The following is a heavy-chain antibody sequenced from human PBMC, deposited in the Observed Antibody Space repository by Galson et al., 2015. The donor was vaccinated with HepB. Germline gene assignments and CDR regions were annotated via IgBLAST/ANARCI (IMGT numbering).Heavy chain of an antibody. Sequence: SVKVSCKASGGTFSSYAISWVRQAPGQGLEWMGGIIPIFGTANYAQKFQGRVTITADKSTSTAYMELSSLRSEDTAVYYCARGPPAIVVVPAAMVGAAHYYYYYGMDVWGQGTTVTVSS. CDR3: ARGPPAIVVVPAAMVGAAHYYYYYGMDV. CDR2: IIPIFGTA. J-gene: IGHJ6*02. CDR1: GGTFSSYA. V-gene: IGHV1-69*06. D-gene: IGHD2-2*01.